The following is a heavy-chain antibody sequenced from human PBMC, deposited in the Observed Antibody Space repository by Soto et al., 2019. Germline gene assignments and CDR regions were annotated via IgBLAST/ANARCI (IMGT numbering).Heavy chain of an antibody. J-gene: IGHJ4*02. V-gene: IGHV4-34*01. CDR1: GGSFSGYY. CDR2: INHSGST. Sequence: PSETLSLTCAVYGGSFSGYYWSWIRQPPGKGLEWIGEINHSGSTNYNPSLKSRVTISVDTSKNQFSLKLSSVTAADTAVYYCARGPSISRYCSSTSCYRLNYDYIWGSYGHFDYWGQGTQVTVSS. CDR3: ARGPSISRYCSSTSCYRLNYDYIWGSYGHFDY. D-gene: IGHD2-2*01.